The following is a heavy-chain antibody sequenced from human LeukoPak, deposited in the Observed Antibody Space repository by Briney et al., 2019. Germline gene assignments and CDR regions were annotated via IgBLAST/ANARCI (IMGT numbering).Heavy chain of an antibody. CDR2: IYPGDSDI. CDR3: ARRMNGYDL. Sequence: GESLKISCKGFGYSFSDYWIGWVRQIPGEGLEWMGIIYPGDSDIRYSPSVQGQVTISADKSISTAYLQWSSLKASDTAMYYCARRMNGYDLWGQGTLVTVSS. D-gene: IGHD5-12*01. CDR1: GYSFSDYW. V-gene: IGHV5-51*01. J-gene: IGHJ4*02.